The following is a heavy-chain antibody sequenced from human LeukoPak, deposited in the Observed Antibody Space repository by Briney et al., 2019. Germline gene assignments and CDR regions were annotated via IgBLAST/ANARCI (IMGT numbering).Heavy chain of an antibody. V-gene: IGHV3-66*01. CDR1: GFTVSSNY. CDR3: ARERSGSCFDY. D-gene: IGHD1-26*01. CDR2: IYSGGST. Sequence: GGSLRLSCAASGFTVSSNYMSWVRQAPGKGLEWVSVIYSGGSTYYADSVKGRFTISRDNSKNTLYLQMNSLRAEDTAVYYCARERSGSCFDYWGQGTLVTVSS. J-gene: IGHJ4*02.